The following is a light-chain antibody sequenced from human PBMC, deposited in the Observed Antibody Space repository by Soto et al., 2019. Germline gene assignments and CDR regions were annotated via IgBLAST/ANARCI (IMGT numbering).Light chain of an antibody. J-gene: IGKJ3*01. Sequence: DIQMTQSPSSLSASVGDRVTITCRASQSISTYLNWYQQKPGKAPQLLIYAASSLQSGVPSRFSGSGSGTDFTLTISSPQPEDFATYYCQQSYSTPFTFGPGTKVDI. CDR1: QSISTY. CDR3: QQSYSTPFT. CDR2: AAS. V-gene: IGKV1-39*01.